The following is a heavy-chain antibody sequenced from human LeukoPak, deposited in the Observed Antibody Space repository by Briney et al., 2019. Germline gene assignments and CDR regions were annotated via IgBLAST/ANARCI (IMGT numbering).Heavy chain of an antibody. V-gene: IGHV1-18*01. CDR3: ARAGLIAVAGMNSRYYYYYGMDV. CDR2: ISAYNGNT. D-gene: IGHD6-19*01. J-gene: IGHJ6*02. Sequence: ASVKVSCKASGYTFTSYGISWVRQAPGQGLEWMGWISAYNGNTNYAQKLQGRVTMTTDTSTSTAYMELRSLRSDDTAVYYCARAGLIAVAGMNSRYYYYYGMDVWGQGTTVTVSS. CDR1: GYTFTSYG.